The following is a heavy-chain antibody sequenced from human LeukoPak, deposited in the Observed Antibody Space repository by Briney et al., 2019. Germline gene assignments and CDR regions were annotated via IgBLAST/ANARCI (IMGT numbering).Heavy chain of an antibody. CDR2: IYTSGST. Sequence: SQTLSLTCTVSGGSISSGSYYWSWIRQPAGKGLEWIGRIYTSGSTNYNPSLKSRVTISVDTSKNQFSLKLSSVTAADTAVYYCARGPGSDSSGRRFDPWGQGALVTVSS. V-gene: IGHV4-61*02. J-gene: IGHJ5*02. CDR1: GGSISSGSYY. CDR3: ARGPGSDSSGRRFDP. D-gene: IGHD3-22*01.